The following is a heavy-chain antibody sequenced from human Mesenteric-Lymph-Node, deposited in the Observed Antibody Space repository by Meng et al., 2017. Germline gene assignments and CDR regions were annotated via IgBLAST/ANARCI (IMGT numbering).Heavy chain of an antibody. Sequence: QRQLQESGPGLGKRSETLSLTCTVSGGSISSSSDYWAWIRQPPGEGLEWIGSVVYSGTTYYTSSLKSRVSISVDTSKNQFSLKLSSVTAADTAVYYCGRHYHSPTFDYWGQGTLVTVSS. V-gene: IGHV4-39*01. CDR1: GGSISSSSDY. CDR2: VVYSGTT. J-gene: IGHJ4*02. D-gene: IGHD1-14*01. CDR3: GRHYHSPTFDY.